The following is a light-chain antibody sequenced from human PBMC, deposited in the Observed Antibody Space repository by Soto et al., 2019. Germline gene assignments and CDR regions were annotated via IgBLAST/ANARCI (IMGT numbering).Light chain of an antibody. CDR2: AAS. CDR3: QQSYSTPFIT. V-gene: IGKV1-39*01. Sequence: DIQMTQSPSSLSASVGDRVTITCRASQSISSYLNWYQQKPGKAPKLLIYAASSLQSGVPSRFSDSGSGTDFTLTISSLQPEDFATYYCQQSYSTPFITFGQGTRLEIK. CDR1: QSISSY. J-gene: IGKJ5*01.